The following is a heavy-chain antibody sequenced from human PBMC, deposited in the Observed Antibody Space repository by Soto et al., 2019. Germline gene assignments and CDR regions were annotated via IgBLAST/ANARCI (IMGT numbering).Heavy chain of an antibody. Sequence: QVQLQQWGAGLLKPSETLSLTCAVYGGSFSGYYWSWICQPPGKGLEWIGEINHSGSTNYNPSLKSRVTISVDTSKNQFSLKLSSVTAADTAVYYCARRYSSGWYHFDYWGQGTLVTVSS. V-gene: IGHV4-34*01. CDR3: ARRYSSGWYHFDY. CDR2: INHSGST. J-gene: IGHJ4*02. CDR1: GGSFSGYY. D-gene: IGHD6-19*01.